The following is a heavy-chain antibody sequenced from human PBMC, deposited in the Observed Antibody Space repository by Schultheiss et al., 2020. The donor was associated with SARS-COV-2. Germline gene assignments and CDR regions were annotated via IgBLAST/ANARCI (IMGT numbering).Heavy chain of an antibody. CDR2: VNHSGNT. Sequence: GSLRLSCAVSGGSISSSNWWSWVRQPPGKGLEWIGEVNHSGNTNYNPSLKSRVTISVDTSKNQFSLKLSSVTAADTAVYYCARDLRGSSSMDVWGQGTTVTVSS. D-gene: IGHD6-6*01. J-gene: IGHJ6*02. CDR1: GGSISSSNW. CDR3: ARDLRGSSSMDV. V-gene: IGHV4-4*02.